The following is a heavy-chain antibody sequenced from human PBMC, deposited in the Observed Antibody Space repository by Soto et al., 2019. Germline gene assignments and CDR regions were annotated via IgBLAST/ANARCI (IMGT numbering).Heavy chain of an antibody. CDR1: GFTFSNYG. CDR3: AKARVRIVGANSFDY. J-gene: IGHJ4*02. V-gene: IGHV3-30*18. D-gene: IGHD1-26*01. Sequence: PGGSLRLSCVGSGFTFSNYGMHWVRQPPGKGLEWVALISDDGDKRYYADSVRGRLIISRDNSKDTLYLQMNSLGPDDTAVYFCAKARVRIVGANSFDYWGQRTPVTVSS. CDR2: ISDDGDKR.